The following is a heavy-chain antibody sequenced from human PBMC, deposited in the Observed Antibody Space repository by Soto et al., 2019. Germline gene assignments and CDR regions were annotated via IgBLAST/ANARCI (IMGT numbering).Heavy chain of an antibody. CDR2: SRDKGNSYST. Sequence: EVQLVESGGGLVQPGGSLRLSCAGSGFPFSDYYIDWVRQAPGKGLEWVGRSRDKGNSYSTHYAASVKGRFTISRDASKTSLFLHMNSLQTEDTALYCCTRCLTGTTASEYWGQGTVVSVSS. V-gene: IGHV3-72*01. D-gene: IGHD1-7*01. CDR3: TRCLTGTTASEY. J-gene: IGHJ4*02. CDR1: GFPFSDYY.